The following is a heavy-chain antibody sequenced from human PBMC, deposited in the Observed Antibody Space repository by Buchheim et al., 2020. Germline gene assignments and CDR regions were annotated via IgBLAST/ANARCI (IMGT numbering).Heavy chain of an antibody. D-gene: IGHD2-2*01. CDR3: AKVLGYCSSTSCYGLDY. CDR1: GFTFSSYA. J-gene: IGHJ4*02. CDR2: ISGSGGST. V-gene: IGHV3-23*01. Sequence: EVQLLESGGGLVQPGGPLRLSCAASGFTFSSYAMSWVRQAPGKGLEWVSAISGSGGSTYYADSVKGRFTLSRDNSKNTLYLQMNSLRAEDTAVYYCAKVLGYCSSTSCYGLDYWGQGTL.